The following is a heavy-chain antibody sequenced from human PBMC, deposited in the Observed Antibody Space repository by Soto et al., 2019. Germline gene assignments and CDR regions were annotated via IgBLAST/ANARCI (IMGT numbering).Heavy chain of an antibody. CDR2: IYYSGST. CDR1: GGSISSSSYY. D-gene: IGHD3-10*01. J-gene: IGHJ4*02. Sequence: QLQLQESGPGLVKPSETLSLTCTVSGGSISSSSYYWGWIRQPPGKGLEWIGSIYYSGSTYYNPSLKRRVTISVDTSKNQFSLKLSSVTAADTAVYYCASHTLRRVRAVIGYWGQGTLVTVSS. CDR3: ASHTLRRVRAVIGY. V-gene: IGHV4-39*01.